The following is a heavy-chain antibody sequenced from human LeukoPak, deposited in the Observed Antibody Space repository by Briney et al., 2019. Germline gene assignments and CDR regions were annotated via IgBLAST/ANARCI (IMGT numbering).Heavy chain of an antibody. CDR2: IDISGNTI. CDR1: GFAFSTHS. CDR3: TDNLSW. D-gene: IGHD1-1*01. Sequence: GGSLRLSCVDSGFAFSTHSMNWVRQAPGKGLEWISYIDISGNTIYYADSVKGRFTISRDNAKNSLYLQMNSLRAEDTAVYYCTDNLSWWGQGTLVTVSS. J-gene: IGHJ4*02. V-gene: IGHV3-48*04.